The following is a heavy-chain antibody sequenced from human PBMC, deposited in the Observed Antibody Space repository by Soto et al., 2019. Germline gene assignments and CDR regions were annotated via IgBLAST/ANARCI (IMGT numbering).Heavy chain of an antibody. D-gene: IGHD3-10*01. V-gene: IGHV3-30-3*01. CDR3: ARGGKTPCDY. J-gene: IGHJ4*02. Sequence: QVQLVESGGGVVQPGRSLRLSCAASGFTFSSYAMHWVRQAPGKGLEWVAVISYDGSNKYYADSVKGRFPISRDNSKNTVDLQMNGLRAEDTAVEYGARGGKTPCDYWGQGTLVTVAS. CDR1: GFTFSSYA. CDR2: ISYDGSNK.